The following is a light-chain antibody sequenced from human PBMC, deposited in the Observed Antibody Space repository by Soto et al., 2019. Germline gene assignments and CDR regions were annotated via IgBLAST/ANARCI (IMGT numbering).Light chain of an antibody. J-gene: IGLJ2*01. CDR3: SSYTTISTRV. CDR2: DVS. CDR1: TSTVATYDL. Sequence: QSALTQPASVSGSPGQSISISCTGTTSTVATYDLVSWYQQHPGKAPKLMIYDVSYRPSGVSNRFSGSKSGNTASLTISGLQAEDEADYYCSSYTTISTRVFGGGTKLTVL. V-gene: IGLV2-14*02.